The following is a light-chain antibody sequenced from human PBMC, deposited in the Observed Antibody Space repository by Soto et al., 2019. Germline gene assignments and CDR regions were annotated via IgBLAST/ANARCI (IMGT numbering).Light chain of an antibody. Sequence: QSALTQPASVSGSPGQSITISCTGTSSDVGGYNYVSWYQQHPGKAPKLMIYDVSNRPSGVSNRFSGSKSGNTASLTISGLQAEDEADYYCSSYTSRSTHLHVVFGGGTKVTVL. CDR1: SSDVGGYNY. V-gene: IGLV2-14*01. J-gene: IGLJ2*01. CDR2: DVS. CDR3: SSYTSRSTHLHVV.